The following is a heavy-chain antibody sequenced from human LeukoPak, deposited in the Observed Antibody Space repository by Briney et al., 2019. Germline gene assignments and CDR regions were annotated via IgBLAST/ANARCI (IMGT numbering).Heavy chain of an antibody. CDR1: GYTFTSYD. Sequence: PVASVKVSCKASGYTFTSYDINWVRQATGQGLEWMGWMNPNSGNTGYAQKLQGRVTMTRNTSISTAYMELSSLRSEDTAVYYCARHDYSDFDYWGRGTLVTVSS. CDR2: MNPNSGNT. J-gene: IGHJ4*02. CDR3: ARHDYSDFDY. V-gene: IGHV1-8*01. D-gene: IGHD4-11*01.